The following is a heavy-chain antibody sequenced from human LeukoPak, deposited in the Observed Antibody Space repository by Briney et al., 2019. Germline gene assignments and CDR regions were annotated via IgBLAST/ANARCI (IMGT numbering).Heavy chain of an antibody. CDR2: IYYSGST. D-gene: IGHD4-17*01. Sequence: SETLSLTCTVSGGSISSYYWSWIRQPPGKGLEWIGYIYYSGSTNYNPSLKSRVTMSVDTSKNQFSLKLSSVTAADTAVYYCARLSTVTTSFDYWGQGTLVTVSS. CDR3: ARLSTVTTSFDY. J-gene: IGHJ4*02. CDR1: GGSISSYY. V-gene: IGHV4-59*12.